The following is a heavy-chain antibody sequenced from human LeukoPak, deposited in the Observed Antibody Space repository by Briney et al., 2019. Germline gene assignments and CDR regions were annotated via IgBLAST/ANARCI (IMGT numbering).Heavy chain of an antibody. CDR1: GFTFSSYS. J-gene: IGHJ3*02. D-gene: IGHD6-13*01. CDR2: ISSSSSYI. V-gene: IGHV3-21*01. CDR3: ASIGDSSSWYSNDAFDI. Sequence: GGSLRLSCAASGFTFSSYSMNWVRQAPGKGLEWVSSISSSSSYIYYADSVKGRFTISRGNAKNSLYLQMNSLRAEDTAVYYCASIGDSSSWYSNDAFDIWGQGTMVTVSS.